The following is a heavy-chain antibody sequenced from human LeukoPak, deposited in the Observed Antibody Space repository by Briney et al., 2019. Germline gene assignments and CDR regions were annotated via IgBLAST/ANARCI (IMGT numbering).Heavy chain of an antibody. CDR3: ARDIGIAAAAYNWFDP. CDR1: GYTFTGYY. V-gene: IGHV1-2*02. D-gene: IGHD6-13*01. CDR2: INPNSGGT. Sequence: GAPVKVSCKASGYTFTGYYMHWVRQAPGQGLEWMGWINPNSGGTNYAQKFQGRVTMTRDTSISTAYMELSRLRSDDTAVYYCARDIGIAAAAYNWFDPWGQGTLVTVSS. J-gene: IGHJ5*02.